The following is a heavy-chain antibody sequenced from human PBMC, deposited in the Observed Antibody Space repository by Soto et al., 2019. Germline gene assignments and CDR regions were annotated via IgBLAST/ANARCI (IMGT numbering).Heavy chain of an antibody. J-gene: IGHJ5*02. Sequence: GGSLRLSCVASGFIFSSYAMNWVRQAPGKGLEWVSALSGSGVRTYYADSVKGRFTISRDNLKNTLYLQMDNLRAEDTAIYYCAKDYGTTTLNWLDPWGQGTLVTVSS. D-gene: IGHD3-10*01. CDR3: AKDYGTTTLNWLDP. V-gene: IGHV3-23*01. CDR1: GFIFSSYA. CDR2: LSGSGVRT.